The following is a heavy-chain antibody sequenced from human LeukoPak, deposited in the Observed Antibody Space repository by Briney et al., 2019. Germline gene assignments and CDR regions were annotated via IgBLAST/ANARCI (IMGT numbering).Heavy chain of an antibody. D-gene: IGHD6-13*01. CDR2: INPSGGST. CDR3: ARDSSSWEYFDY. J-gene: IGHJ4*02. Sequence: VKVSCKASGYTFTGYYMHWVRQAPGQGLEWMGIINPSGGSTSYAQKFQGRVTMTRDTSTSTVYMELSSLRSEDTAVYYCARDSSSWEYFDYWGQGTLVTVSS. V-gene: IGHV1-46*01. CDR1: GYTFTGYY.